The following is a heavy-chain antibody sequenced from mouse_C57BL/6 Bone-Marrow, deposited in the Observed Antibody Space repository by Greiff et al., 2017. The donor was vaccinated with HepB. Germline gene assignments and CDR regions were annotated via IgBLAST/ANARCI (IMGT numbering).Heavy chain of an antibody. J-gene: IGHJ1*03. V-gene: IGHV1-80*01. D-gene: IGHD1-1*01. CDR1: GYAFSSYW. Sequence: QVQLQQSGAELVKPGASVKISCKASGYAFSSYWMNWVKQRPGKGLEWIGQIYPGDGDTNYNGKFKGKATLTADKSSSTAYMQLSSLTSEDSAVYFCARREDYYGSSYGWYFDVWGTGTTVTVSS. CDR2: IYPGDGDT. CDR3: ARREDYYGSSYGWYFDV.